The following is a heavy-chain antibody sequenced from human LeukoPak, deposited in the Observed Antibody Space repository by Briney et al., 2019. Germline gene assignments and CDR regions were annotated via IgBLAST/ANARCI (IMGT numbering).Heavy chain of an antibody. CDR3: ARHDAPAIAAAVSSAFDI. D-gene: IGHD6-13*01. Sequence: GESLKISCKGSGYSFTSYWIGWVRQMPGKGLEWMGIIYPGDSDTSYSPSFQGQVTISADKSISTAYLQWSSLKASDTAMYYCARHDAPAIAAAVSSAFDIWGQGTMVTVSS. CDR1: GYSFTSYW. V-gene: IGHV5-51*01. CDR2: IYPGDSDT. J-gene: IGHJ3*02.